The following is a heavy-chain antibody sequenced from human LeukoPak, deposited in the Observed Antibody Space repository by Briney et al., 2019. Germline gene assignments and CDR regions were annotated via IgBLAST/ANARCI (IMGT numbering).Heavy chain of an antibody. CDR2: INTSGVT. CDR1: TGSLNSGRYY. J-gene: IGHJ6*03. V-gene: IGHV4-61*02. CDR3: ARGLFGSGPQYYYYLDV. Sequence: PSETLSLTCAVSTGSLNSGRYYWSWIRQPGGKGLEWIGRINTSGVTKYNPSLKSRVTVSAETSKNQFSLNLTSVTAADTAIYYCARGLFGSGPQYYYYLDVWGKGTTVTVSS. D-gene: IGHD3-10*01.